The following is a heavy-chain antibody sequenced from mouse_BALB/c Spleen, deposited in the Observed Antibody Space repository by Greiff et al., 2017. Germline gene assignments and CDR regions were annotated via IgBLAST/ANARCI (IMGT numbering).Heavy chain of an antibody. D-gene: IGHD4-1*01. CDR3: TLTGTDYAMDY. Sequence: EVMLVESGGGLVQPGGSMKLSCVASGFTFSNYWMNWVRQSPGKGLEWVAEIRLKSNNYATHYAESVKGRFTISRDDSKSSVYLQMNNLRAEDTGIYYCTLTGTDYAMDYWGQGTSVTVSS. J-gene: IGHJ4*01. CDR2: IRLKSNNYAT. V-gene: IGHV6-6*02. CDR1: GFTFSNYW.